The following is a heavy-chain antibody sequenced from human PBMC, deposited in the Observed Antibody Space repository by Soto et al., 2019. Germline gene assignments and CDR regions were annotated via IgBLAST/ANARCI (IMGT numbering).Heavy chain of an antibody. CDR3: GREGQQLAQEQYFQFNGVDV. D-gene: IGHD6-13*01. CDR1: GYNLRDYG. Sequence: QVQLVQSGVEVKTPGASVKVSCTAHGYNLRDYGVSWLRQAPGQGFEWMGWISGDNVNRRSSQRFQDRPTLTTDTSTNKAFLEVRSLRSDDTAVYYCGREGQQLAQEQYFQFNGVDVWGQGTSVTVSS. J-gene: IGHJ6*02. V-gene: IGHV1-18*01. CDR2: ISGDNVNR.